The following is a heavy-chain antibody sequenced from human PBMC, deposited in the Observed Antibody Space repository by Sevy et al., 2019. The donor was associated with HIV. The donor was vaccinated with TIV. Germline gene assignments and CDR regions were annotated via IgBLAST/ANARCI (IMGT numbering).Heavy chain of an antibody. J-gene: IGHJ4*02. CDR3: ATGELSGFDY. V-gene: IGHV3-30-3*01. D-gene: IGHD3-16*02. CDR2: ISYDGSNK. CDR1: GFTFSSYA. Sequence: GGSLRLSCAASGFTFSSYAMHWVRQAPGKGLGWVAVISYDGSNKYYADSVKGRFTISRDNSKNTLYLQMNSLRAEDTAVYYCATGELSGFDYWGQGTLVTVSS.